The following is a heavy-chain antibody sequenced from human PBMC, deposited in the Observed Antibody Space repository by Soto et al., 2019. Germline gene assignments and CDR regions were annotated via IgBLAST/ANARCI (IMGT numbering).Heavy chain of an antibody. CDR3: ASRRALRDCFDY. CDR1: GGTFSSYA. Sequence: QVQLVQSGAEVKNPGSSVKVSCKASGGTFSSYAISWVRQAPGQGLEWMGGIIPIFGTANYAQKFRGRVTITADKSTSTAYTELSSLRSEDPAVYYCASRRALRDCFDYWGQGTLVTVSS. CDR2: IIPIFGTA. J-gene: IGHJ4*02. V-gene: IGHV1-69*06.